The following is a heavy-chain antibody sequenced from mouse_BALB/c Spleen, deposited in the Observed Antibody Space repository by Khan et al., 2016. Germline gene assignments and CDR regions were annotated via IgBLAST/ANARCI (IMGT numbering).Heavy chain of an antibody. V-gene: IGHV2-9*02. CDR2: IWAGGSS. D-gene: IGHD6-1*01. CDR3: AREGGRSYASGMDY. J-gene: IGHJ4*01. Sequence: QVQLKQSGPGLVAPSQSLSITCTVSGFSLTNYGVHWVRQPPGKGLEWLGGIWAGGSSIYNSALMSRLSISNDNSKSQVFLLMISLQTDDTAMYYCAREGGRSYASGMDYWGQGTSTTVSS. CDR1: GFSLTNYG.